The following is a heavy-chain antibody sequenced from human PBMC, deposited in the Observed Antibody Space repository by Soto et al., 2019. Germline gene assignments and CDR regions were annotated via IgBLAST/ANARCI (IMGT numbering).Heavy chain of an antibody. Sequence: EVQLLQSGGGVVHPGGSLRLSCVPSGFTFSAYAMSWVRQVPGRGLQWVAGVGGSDSDKHYADSVRGRFIVSRDNSNNILYLQMNSLRADDTAVYYCVKDATSFNGVWAPFDLWGQGTEVTVSS. CDR3: VKDATSFNGVWAPFDL. V-gene: IGHV3-23*01. CDR2: VGGSDSDK. D-gene: IGHD4-17*01. CDR1: GFTFSAYA. J-gene: IGHJ3*01.